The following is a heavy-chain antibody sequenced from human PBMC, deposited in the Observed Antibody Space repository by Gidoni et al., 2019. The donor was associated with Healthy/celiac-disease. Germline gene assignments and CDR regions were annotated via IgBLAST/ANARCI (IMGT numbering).Heavy chain of an antibody. J-gene: IGHJ6*03. Sequence: QVQLQESGPGLVKPSETLSLTCTVSGGSISSYYWSWIRQPPGKGLEWIGYIYYSGSTNYNPSLKSRVTISVDTSKNQFSLKLSSVTAADTAVYYCARGRGRGGLNYYYYYYMDVWGKGTTVTVSS. CDR2: IYYSGST. V-gene: IGHV4-59*08. D-gene: IGHD3-16*01. CDR3: ARGRGRGGLNYYYYYYMDV. CDR1: GGSISSYY.